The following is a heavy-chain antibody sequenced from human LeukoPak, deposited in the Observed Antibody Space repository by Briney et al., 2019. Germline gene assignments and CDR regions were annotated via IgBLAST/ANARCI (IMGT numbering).Heavy chain of an antibody. V-gene: IGHV3-30*18. Sequence: GGSLRLSCAASGFTFSSYGMHWVRQAPGKGLEWVAVISYDGSNKYYADSVKGRFTISRDNSQNTLYLQMNSLRAEDTAIYYCAKDRLGAPFDYWGQGTLVTVSS. D-gene: IGHD1-26*01. J-gene: IGHJ4*02. CDR1: GFTFSSYG. CDR3: AKDRLGAPFDY. CDR2: ISYDGSNK.